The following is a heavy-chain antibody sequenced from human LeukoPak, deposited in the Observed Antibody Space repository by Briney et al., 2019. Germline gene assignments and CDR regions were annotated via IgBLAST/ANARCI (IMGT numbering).Heavy chain of an antibody. Sequence: PGGSLRLSCAASGFTFSSSAMTWVRQAPGKGLEWVSAISGSGGSTYYADSVKGRFTISRDNSKNTLYLQMNSLRAEDTAVYYCAKPHTYSSGWYFDYWGQGTLVTVSS. V-gene: IGHV3-23*01. CDR1: GFTFSSSA. J-gene: IGHJ4*02. D-gene: IGHD6-19*01. CDR2: ISGSGGST. CDR3: AKPHTYSSGWYFDY.